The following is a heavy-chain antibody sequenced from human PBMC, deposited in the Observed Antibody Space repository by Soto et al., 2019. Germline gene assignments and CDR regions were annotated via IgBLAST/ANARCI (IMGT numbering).Heavy chain of an antibody. CDR1: GGSVSIGDYY. Sequence: SETLSLTCTVSGGSVSIGDYYWSWIRQPPGKGLEWIGYIYYSGSTYYNPSLKSRVTISVDTSKNQFSLKLRSVTAADTAVYYCARGLSTLSPLDYWGQGTLVTVSS. J-gene: IGHJ4*02. CDR3: ARGLSTLSPLDY. V-gene: IGHV4-30-4*01. CDR2: IYYSGST. D-gene: IGHD3-16*02.